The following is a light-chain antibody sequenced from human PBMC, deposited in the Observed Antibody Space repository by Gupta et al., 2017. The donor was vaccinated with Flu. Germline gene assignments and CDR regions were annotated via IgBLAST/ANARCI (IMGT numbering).Light chain of an antibody. V-gene: IGKV4-1*01. CDR3: QQYNSTPPT. CDR1: QSVLYSSNNKNY. J-gene: IGKJ2*01. CDR2: WAS. Sequence: DIVMTQSSDSLAVSLGERATINCKSSQSVLYSSNNKNYLAWYQQKPGQPPKLLIYWASTRESGVPDRFSGSGSGTDFTLTISSLQAEDVAVYYCQQYNSTPPTFGQGTKLEIK.